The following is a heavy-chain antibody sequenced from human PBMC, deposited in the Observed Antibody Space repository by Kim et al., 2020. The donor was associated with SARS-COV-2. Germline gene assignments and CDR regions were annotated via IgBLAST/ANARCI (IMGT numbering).Heavy chain of an antibody. CDR2: IKKNGDNA. V-gene: IGHV3-20*04. CDR3: ARGYFSSPFDS. Sequence: GGSLRLSCAASGSTFDEYGMSWVRQAPGKGLEWVSGIKKNGDNAGYADSVKGRFTISRDNAKNSLYLQMNRLRAEDTALYYCARGYFSSPFDSWGHGTLVTVSS. D-gene: IGHD2-21*01. CDR1: GSTFDEYG. J-gene: IGHJ4*01.